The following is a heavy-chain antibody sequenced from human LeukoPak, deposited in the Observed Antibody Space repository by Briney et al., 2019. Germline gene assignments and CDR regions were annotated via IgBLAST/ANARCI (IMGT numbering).Heavy chain of an antibody. Sequence: PSETLSLTCAVYGGSFSGYYWSWIRQSPKKGLEWLGEINPGGSANYNPSLEDRVTMSVDTSKNQFSLKVHSVTPADTAVYYCAREHCSGGDCTTFDYWGQGNLVTVSS. CDR3: AREHCSGGDCTTFDY. CDR1: GGSFSGYY. D-gene: IGHD2-15*01. CDR2: INPGGSA. V-gene: IGHV4-34*01. J-gene: IGHJ4*02.